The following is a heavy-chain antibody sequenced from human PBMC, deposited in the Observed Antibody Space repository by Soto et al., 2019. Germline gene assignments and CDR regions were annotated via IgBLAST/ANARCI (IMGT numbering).Heavy chain of an antibody. CDR1: GGSFSGYY. CDR2: INHSGST. V-gene: IGHV4-34*01. Sequence: QVQLQQWGAGLLKPSETLSLTCAVYGGSFSGYYWRWIRQPPGKGLEWIGEINHSGSTNYNPSLKSRVTISVDTSKNQFSLKLSSVTAADTAVYYCARTPLNYLRGPRAFDIWGQGTMVTVSS. J-gene: IGHJ3*02. CDR3: ARTPLNYLRGPRAFDI. D-gene: IGHD3-10*01.